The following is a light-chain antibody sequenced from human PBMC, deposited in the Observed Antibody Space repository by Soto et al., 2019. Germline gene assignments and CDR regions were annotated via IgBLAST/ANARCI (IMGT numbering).Light chain of an antibody. CDR1: SSDVGGYNY. J-gene: IGLJ1*01. V-gene: IGLV2-14*01. CDR3: SSYTSGTTPHV. Sequence: QSVLTQPASVSGSPGQSITISCTGTSSDVGGYNYVSWYQQYPGKAPKLMIYDVSNRPSGVSNRFSGSKSGNTASLTISGLQAEDEADYHCSSYTSGTTPHVFGTGTKLTVL. CDR2: DVS.